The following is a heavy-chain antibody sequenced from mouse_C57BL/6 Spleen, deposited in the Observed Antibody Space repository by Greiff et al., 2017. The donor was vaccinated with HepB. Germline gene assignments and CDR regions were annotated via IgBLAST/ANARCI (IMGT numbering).Heavy chain of an antibody. J-gene: IGHJ2*01. D-gene: IGHD1-1*01. V-gene: IGHV3-6*01. CDR3: ARGGGTTVVDFDY. CDR1: GYSITSGYY. Sequence: EVKLLESGPGLVKPSQSLSLTCSVPGYSITSGYYWNWIRQFPGNKLEWMGYISYDGSNNYNPSLKNRISITRDTSKNQFFLKLNSVTTEDTATYYCARGGGTTVVDFDYWGQGTTLTVSS. CDR2: ISYDGSN.